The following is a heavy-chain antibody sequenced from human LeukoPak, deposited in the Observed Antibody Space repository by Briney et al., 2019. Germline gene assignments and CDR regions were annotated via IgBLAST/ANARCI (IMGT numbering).Heavy chain of an antibody. D-gene: IGHD6-19*01. J-gene: IGHJ4*02. V-gene: IGHV3-73*01. Sequence: GGSLRLSCAASGFTFSGSAMHWVRQASGKGLEWVGRISSKVNGYATVYAASVRGRFTISRDDSKNTAYLQMNSLKTEDTAMYYCTREGSGWYTDYWGQGNLVTVSS. CDR1: GFTFSGSA. CDR2: ISSKVNGYAT. CDR3: TREGSGWYTDY.